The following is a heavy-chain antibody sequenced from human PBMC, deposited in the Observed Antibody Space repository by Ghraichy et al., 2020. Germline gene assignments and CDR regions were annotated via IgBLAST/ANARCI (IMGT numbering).Heavy chain of an antibody. J-gene: IGHJ4*02. CDR1: GFTFSSYS. CDR2: ISSSSSYI. D-gene: IGHD6-19*01. CDR3: ARDSIAVADY. V-gene: IGHV3-21*01. Sequence: GGSLRLSCAASGFTFSSYSMNWVRQAPGKGLEWASSISSSSSYIYYADSVKGRFTISRDNAKNSLYLQMNSLRAEDTAVYYCARDSIAVADYWGQGTLVTVSS.